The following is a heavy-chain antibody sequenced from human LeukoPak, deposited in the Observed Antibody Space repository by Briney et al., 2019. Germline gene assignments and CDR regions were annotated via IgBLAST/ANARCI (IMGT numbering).Heavy chain of an antibody. Sequence: SETLSLTGTVSGGSISSSSYYWGWIRQPPGKGLEWIGSIYYSGSTYYNPSLKSRVTISVDTSKNQFSLKLSSVTAADTAVYYCARESGERYSGYGAGDYWGQGTLDTVSS. CDR3: ARESGERYSGYGAGDY. CDR2: IYYSGST. CDR1: GGSISSSSYY. V-gene: IGHV4-39*07. D-gene: IGHD5-12*01. J-gene: IGHJ4*02.